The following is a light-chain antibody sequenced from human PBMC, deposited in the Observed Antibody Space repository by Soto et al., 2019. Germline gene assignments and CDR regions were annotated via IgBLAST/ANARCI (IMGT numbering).Light chain of an antibody. J-gene: IGKJ5*01. Sequence: DIQMTQSPSSLSASAGDRVTITCQASQDISHYLNWYQRKPGKAPKLLIDDAFNLETGVPSRFSGSGSGTDFTLTISSLQPEDFATYYCQQYDNLPLIFGQGTRLEIK. CDR1: QDISHY. CDR2: DAF. V-gene: IGKV1-33*01. CDR3: QQYDNLPLI.